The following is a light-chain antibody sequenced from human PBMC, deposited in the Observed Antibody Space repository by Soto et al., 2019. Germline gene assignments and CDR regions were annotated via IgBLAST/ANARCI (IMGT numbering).Light chain of an antibody. CDR1: SSNIGAGYD. V-gene: IGLV1-40*01. J-gene: IGLJ3*02. Sequence: QSVLTQPPSVSGAPGQRVTISCTGSSSNIGAGYDVHWYQQLPGTAPKLLIYGNNNRPSGVPDRFSGSKSGTSASLAITGLQAEDEADYYCHSYDSSLSGWVFGGGTKVTVL. CDR2: GNN. CDR3: HSYDSSLSGWV.